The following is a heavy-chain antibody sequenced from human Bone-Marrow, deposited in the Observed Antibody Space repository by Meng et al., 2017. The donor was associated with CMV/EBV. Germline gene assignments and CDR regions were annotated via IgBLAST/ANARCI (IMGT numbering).Heavy chain of an antibody. CDR1: GYVFTGYY. CDR2: INPDSGGT. CDR3: ARVLNH. V-gene: IGHV1-2*02. J-gene: IGHJ5*02. Sequence: ASVKVSCKASGYVFTGYYMHWVRQAPGQGLEWMGWINPDSGGTNNAQKFQGRVTMTRDTSISTAYMELSRLRSDDTAVYYCARVLNHWGQGTLVNVSS. D-gene: IGHD2/OR15-2a*01.